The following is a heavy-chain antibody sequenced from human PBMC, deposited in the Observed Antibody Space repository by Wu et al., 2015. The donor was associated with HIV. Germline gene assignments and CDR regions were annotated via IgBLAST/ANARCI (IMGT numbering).Heavy chain of an antibody. J-gene: IGHJ1*01. D-gene: IGHD6-19*01. CDR1: GYTFTGYY. CDR2: INPNSGGT. Sequence: VQLVQSGAEVKKPGASVKVSCKASGYTFTGYYMHWVRQAPGQGLEWMGWINPNSGGTNYAQKFQGRVTMTRDTSISTAYMELSRLRSDDTAVYYCARDYSSGWYRQDMEYFQHWGQGTLVTVSS. CDR3: ARDYSSGWYRQDMEYFQH. V-gene: IGHV1-2*02.